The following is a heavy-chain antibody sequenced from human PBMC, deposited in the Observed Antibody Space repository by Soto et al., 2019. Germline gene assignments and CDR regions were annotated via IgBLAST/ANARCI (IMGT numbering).Heavy chain of an antibody. CDR2: VDSLGSP. V-gene: IGHV4-30-4*01. CDR1: GGSISSGNYF. D-gene: IGHD3-22*01. CDR3: VRGGPYDRSSNWFDP. Sequence: SETLSLTCTVSGGSISSGNYFWNWIRQPPGKGLEWIGYVDSLGSPYYKSSLRSRITISGDTSRNQFSLKLSFVTAADTAVSYCVRGGPYDRSSNWFDPWGQGTLVTVSS. J-gene: IGHJ5*02.